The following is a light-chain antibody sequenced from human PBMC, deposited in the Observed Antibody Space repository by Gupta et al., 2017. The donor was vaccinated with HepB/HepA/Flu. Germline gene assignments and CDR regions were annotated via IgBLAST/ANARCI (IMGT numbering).Light chain of an antibody. CDR1: NIGRKS. CDR3: QLWDSSSDHVV. J-gene: IGLJ2*01. Sequence: SYVLTPPPWVSVAPGKTARITCGGNNIGRKSVHWYQRMPVQAPVLVVYDDSDRPSGIPERFSGSNSGNTATLTISRVEAGDDAYYCCQLWDSSSDHVVFGGGTKLTVL. V-gene: IGLV3-21*03. CDR2: DDS.